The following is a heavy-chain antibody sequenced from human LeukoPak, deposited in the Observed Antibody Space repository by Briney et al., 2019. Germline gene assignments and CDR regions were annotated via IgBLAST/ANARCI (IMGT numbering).Heavy chain of an antibody. Sequence: PGGSLRLSCAASGFTFSSYEMNWVRQAPGKGLEWVSYISSSGSTIYYADSVKGRFTISRDNAKNSLYLQMNSLRAEDTAVYYCARETYYYDSSGYYEVDYWGQGTLVTVSS. CDR1: GFTFSSYE. CDR3: ARETYYYDSSGYYEVDY. D-gene: IGHD3-22*01. CDR2: ISSSGSTI. J-gene: IGHJ4*02. V-gene: IGHV3-48*03.